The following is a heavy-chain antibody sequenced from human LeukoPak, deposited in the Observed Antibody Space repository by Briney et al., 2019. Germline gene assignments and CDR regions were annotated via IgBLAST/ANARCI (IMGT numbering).Heavy chain of an antibody. V-gene: IGHV4-59*01. CDR1: GGSISSGY. J-gene: IGHJ5*02. Sequence: PSETLSLTCTVSGGSISSGYWSWIRQPPGKGLEWIGYIYHTGSTDYNPSLKSRVTISVDTSKNQFSLKLSSVTAADTAVYYCARDSLTWWFDPWGQGTLVTVSS. CDR3: ARDSLTWWFDP. CDR2: IYHTGST. D-gene: IGHD3-16*01.